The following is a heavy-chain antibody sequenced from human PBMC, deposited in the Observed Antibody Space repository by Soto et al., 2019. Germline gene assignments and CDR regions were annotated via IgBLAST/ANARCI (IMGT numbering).Heavy chain of an antibody. D-gene: IGHD2-15*01. CDR3: ARMGYCSGGSCSPHY. CDR2: INHSGST. J-gene: IGHJ4*02. CDR1: GGSFSGYY. V-gene: IGHV4-34*01. Sequence: QVQLQQWGAGLLKPSETLSLTCAVYGGSFSGYYWSWIRQPPGKGLEWIGEINHSGSTNYNPSLKSRVTISVDTSKNQFSLKLSSVTAADTAVYYCARMGYCSGGSCSPHYWGQGTLVTVSS.